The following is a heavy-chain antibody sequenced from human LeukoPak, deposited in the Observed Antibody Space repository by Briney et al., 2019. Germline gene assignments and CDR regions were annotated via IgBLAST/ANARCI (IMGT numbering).Heavy chain of an antibody. J-gene: IGHJ5*01. D-gene: IGHD6-13*01. CDR3: ASEYTSNWYVY. CDR2: ISYDGSNK. CDR1: GFTFSSCV. V-gene: IGHV3-30*04. Sequence: GGSLRLSCAASGFTFSSCVMHWVRQAPGKGLEWVASISYDGSNKHFADSVKGRFTISRDNSKKTLYLQMNSLRPEDTAVYYCASEYTSNWYVYWGQRTLVTVSS.